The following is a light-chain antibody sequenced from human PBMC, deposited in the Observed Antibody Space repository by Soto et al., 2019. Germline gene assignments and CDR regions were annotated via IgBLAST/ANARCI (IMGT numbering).Light chain of an antibody. J-gene: IGKJ5*01. CDR2: DAS. CDR1: QTVDNF. Sequence: EIVLTQSPGTLSLSPGERATLSCRASQTVDNFLAWYQLKPGQAPRLLIYDASNRATGIPARFSGSGSGTDFTLTISSLEPEDFAVYYCQQRSNWPSFGQGTRLEI. V-gene: IGKV3-11*01. CDR3: QQRSNWPS.